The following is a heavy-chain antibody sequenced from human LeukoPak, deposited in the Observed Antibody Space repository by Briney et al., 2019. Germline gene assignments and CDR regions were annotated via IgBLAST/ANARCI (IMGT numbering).Heavy chain of an antibody. CDR2: ISYDGSNK. D-gene: IGHD3-9*01. CDR1: GFTFSSYA. J-gene: IGHJ4*02. CDR3: ARGLRGFTRYFVWLPCDY. V-gene: IGHV3-30*04. Sequence: PGRSLRLSCAASGFTFSSYAMHWVRQAPGKGLEWVAVISYDGSNKYYADSVKGRFTISRDNSKNTLYLQMNSLRAEDTAVYYCARGLRGFTRYFVWLPCDYWGQGTLVTVSS.